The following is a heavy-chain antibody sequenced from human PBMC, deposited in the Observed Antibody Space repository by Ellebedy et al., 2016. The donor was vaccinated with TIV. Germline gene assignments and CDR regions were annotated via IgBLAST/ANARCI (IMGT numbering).Heavy chain of an antibody. D-gene: IGHD3-10*01. CDR1: GYNFTSYW. V-gene: IGHV5-51*01. CDR2: IYPGDSDT. Sequence: GGSLRLXXKGSGYNFTSYWIGWVRQMPGKGLEWMGIIYPGDSDTRYSPSFQGQVTISADKSISTAYLQWSSLKASDTAMYYCARQGVRGVYFDPWGQGTLVTVSS. J-gene: IGHJ5*02. CDR3: ARQGVRGVYFDP.